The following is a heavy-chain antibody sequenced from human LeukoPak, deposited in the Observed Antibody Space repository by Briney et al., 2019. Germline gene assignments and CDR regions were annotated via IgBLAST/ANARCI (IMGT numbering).Heavy chain of an antibody. J-gene: IGHJ4*02. D-gene: IGHD6-19*01. CDR1: GFTFISYA. V-gene: IGHV3-23*01. CDR3: AKDGSGWYLPTFDY. CDR2: ISGSGGST. Sequence: GGSLRLSCAASGFTFISYAMSWVRQAPGKGLEWVSAISGSGGSTYYADSVKGRFTISRDNSKNTLYLQMNSLRAEDTAVYYCAKDGSGWYLPTFDYWGQGTLVTVSS.